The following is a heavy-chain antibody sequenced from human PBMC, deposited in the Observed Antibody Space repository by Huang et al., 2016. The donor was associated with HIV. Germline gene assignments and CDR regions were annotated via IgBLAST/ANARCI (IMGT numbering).Heavy chain of an antibody. D-gene: IGHD5-12*01. CDR2: ISYDGSKK. Sequence: QVQLVESGGGVVQPGRSLRLSCAASRFTFSNYAMHWVRQDPGKGLEWVAVISYDGSKKYYADSVKGRFTISRDNSKNTLYLQMNSLRAEDTAVYYCARDLWLRDLYYYYYMDVWGKGTTVTVSS. CDR1: RFTFSNYA. CDR3: ARDLWLRDLYYYYYMDV. V-gene: IGHV3-30-3*01. J-gene: IGHJ6*03.